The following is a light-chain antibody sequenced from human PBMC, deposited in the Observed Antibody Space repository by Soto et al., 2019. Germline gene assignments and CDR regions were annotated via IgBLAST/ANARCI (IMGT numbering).Light chain of an antibody. CDR1: QNLLYSSNNKNY. CDR3: QQYYSTPWT. J-gene: IGKJ1*01. V-gene: IGKV4-1*01. Sequence: DIVMTQSPDSLAVSLGERATINCKSSQNLLYSSNNKNYLAWYQQKPGQPPKLLTYWASIRESGVPDRFSGSGSGTDFTLTISSLQAEDVAVYFCQQYYSTPWTFGQGTKVEVK. CDR2: WAS.